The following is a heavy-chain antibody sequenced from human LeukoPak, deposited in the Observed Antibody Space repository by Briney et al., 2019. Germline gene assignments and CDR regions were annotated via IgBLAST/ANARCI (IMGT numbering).Heavy chain of an antibody. Sequence: GGSLRLSCAASGFTFSSYGMHWVRQAPGKGLEWVSAISGSGGSTYYADSVKGRFTISRDNSKNTLFLQMNSLRAEDTAVYYCAKETTVAGFYPYFDYWGQGTLVTVSS. CDR2: ISGSGGST. CDR3: AKETTVAGFYPYFDY. J-gene: IGHJ4*02. D-gene: IGHD6-19*01. CDR1: GFTFSSYG. V-gene: IGHV3-23*01.